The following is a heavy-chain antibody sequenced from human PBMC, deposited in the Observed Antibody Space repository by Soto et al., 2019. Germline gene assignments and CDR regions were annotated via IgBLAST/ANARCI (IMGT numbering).Heavy chain of an antibody. CDR1: GGSISSYY. D-gene: IGHD3-3*01. CDR2: IYTSGST. V-gene: IGHV4-4*07. Sequence: KPSETLSLTCTVSGGSISSYYWSWIRQPAGKGLEWIGRIYTSGSTNYNPSLKSRVTMSVDTSKNQFSLKLSSVTAADTAVYYCARDTYYDFWSGYRMDVWGQGTTVTVSS. J-gene: IGHJ6*02. CDR3: ARDTYYDFWSGYRMDV.